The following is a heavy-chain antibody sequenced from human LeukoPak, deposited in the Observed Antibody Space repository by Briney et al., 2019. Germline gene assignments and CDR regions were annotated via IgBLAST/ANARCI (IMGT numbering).Heavy chain of an antibody. J-gene: IGHJ3*02. V-gene: IGHV4-39*07. CDR2: IYYSGST. D-gene: IGHD3-22*01. CDR1: GGSISSSSYY. CDR3: ASFSYDSSGTDAFDI. Sequence: SETLTLTCTVSGGSISSSSYYWGWIRQPPGKGLEWIGGIYYSGSTYYNPSLKSRVTISVDTSKNQFSLKLSSVTAADTAVYYCASFSYDSSGTDAFDIWGQGTMVTVSS.